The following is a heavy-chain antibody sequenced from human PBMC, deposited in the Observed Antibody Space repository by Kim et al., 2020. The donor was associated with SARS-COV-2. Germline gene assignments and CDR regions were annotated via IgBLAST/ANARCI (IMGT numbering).Heavy chain of an antibody. J-gene: IGHJ6*02. CDR1: GYTFTSYY. Sequence: ASVKVSCKASGYTFTSYYMHWVRQAPGQGLEWMGIINPSGGSTSYAQKFQGRVTMTRDTSTSTVYMELSRLRSEDTAVYYCARTTPGLGYCSSTSCVCIDVWDEGTTV. V-gene: IGHV1-46*01. CDR3: ARTTPGLGYCSSTSCVCIDV. D-gene: IGHD2-2*01. CDR2: INPSGGST.